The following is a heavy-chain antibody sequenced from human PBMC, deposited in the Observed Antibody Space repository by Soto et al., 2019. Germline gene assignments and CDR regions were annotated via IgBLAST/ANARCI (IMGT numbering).Heavy chain of an antibody. V-gene: IGHV1-69*12. D-gene: IGHD2-15*01. CDR1: GGTFSSYA. Sequence: QVQLVQSGAEVKKPGSSVKVSCKASGGTFSSYAISWVRQAPGQGLEWMGGIIPMFGTTNYAQKFQGRVTITADXPXSXXYMELSSLRSEDTAVYYCARVVTVVKSFHYWYFDLWGRGTLVTVSS. CDR3: ARVVTVVKSFHYWYFDL. J-gene: IGHJ2*01. CDR2: IIPMFGTT.